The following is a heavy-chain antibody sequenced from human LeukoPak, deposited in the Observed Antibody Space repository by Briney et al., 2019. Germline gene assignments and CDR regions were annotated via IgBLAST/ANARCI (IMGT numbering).Heavy chain of an antibody. V-gene: IGHV3-30-3*01. CDR1: GFTFSTYA. J-gene: IGHJ4*02. CDR3: ARDAHTYFDY. CDR2: ISFDGSSK. Sequence: GGSLRLSCAASGFTFSTYAMHWVRQAPGKGLEWVAVISFDGSSKSYADSVKGRFTISRDNFKNTLYLQMNSLRAEDTAVYYCARDAHTYFDYWGRGTLVTVSS. D-gene: IGHD3-16*01.